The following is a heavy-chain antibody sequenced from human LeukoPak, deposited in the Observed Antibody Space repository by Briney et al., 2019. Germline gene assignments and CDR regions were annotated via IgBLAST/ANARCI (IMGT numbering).Heavy chain of an antibody. CDR1: GGSISSYY. V-gene: IGHV4-4*09. J-gene: IGHJ6*03. D-gene: IGHD6-13*01. Sequence: TSSETLSLTCTVSGGSISSYYWSWIRQPPGKGLEWIGYIYTSGSTNYNPSLKSRVTISVDTSKNQFSLKLSSVTAADTAVYYCARAYSSSWYVDYYYYMDVWGKGTPVTVSS. CDR2: IYTSGST. CDR3: ARAYSSSWYVDYYYYMDV.